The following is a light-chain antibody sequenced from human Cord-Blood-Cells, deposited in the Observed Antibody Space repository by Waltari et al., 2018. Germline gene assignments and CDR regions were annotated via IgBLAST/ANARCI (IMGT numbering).Light chain of an antibody. CDR1: KLGDKY. CDR3: QAWDSSTAV. V-gene: IGLV3-1*01. Sequence: SYQLTQPSSVSVSPGQTASITCSGDKLGDKYACWYQQKPGQSPVLVLYQDSKRPSGIPERFSGSNSGNTATLTISGTQAMDEADYYCQAWDSSTAVFGGGTKLTVL. J-gene: IGLJ2*01. CDR2: QDS.